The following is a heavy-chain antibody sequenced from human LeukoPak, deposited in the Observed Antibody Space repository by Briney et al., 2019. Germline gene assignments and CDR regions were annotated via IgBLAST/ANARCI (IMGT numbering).Heavy chain of an antibody. D-gene: IGHD5-12*01. CDR2: IYYSGST. Sequence: SETLSLTCTVSGGSISSSSYYWGWIRQPPGKGLEWIGSIYYSGSTYYNPSLKSRVTISVDTSKNQFSLKLSSVTAADTAVYYCARDHIVATIGYFDYWGQGTLVTVSS. V-gene: IGHV4-39*07. J-gene: IGHJ4*02. CDR1: GGSISSSSYY. CDR3: ARDHIVATIGYFDY.